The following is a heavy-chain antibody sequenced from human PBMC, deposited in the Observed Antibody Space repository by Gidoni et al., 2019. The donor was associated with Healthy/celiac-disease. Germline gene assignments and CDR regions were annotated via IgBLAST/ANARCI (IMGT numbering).Heavy chain of an antibody. V-gene: IGHV3-66*02. CDR2: IYSGGST. Sequence: EVRLVVSGGGLVHPGGYLRLSCAPSCFTVSSNYMSWVRQAPGKGLEWVTVIYSGGSTYYEDSVNGRFTNSRDNSKNTLYRQMNSLRAEDTAVYDCARDYYGSGKAGYWGQGTLVTVSS. D-gene: IGHD3-10*01. CDR1: CFTVSSNY. J-gene: IGHJ4*02. CDR3: ARDYYGSGKAGY.